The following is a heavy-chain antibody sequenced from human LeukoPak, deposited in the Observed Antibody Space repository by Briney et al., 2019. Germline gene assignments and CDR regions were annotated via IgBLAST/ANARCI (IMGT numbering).Heavy chain of an antibody. CDR2: MSPNSGDT. D-gene: IGHD7-27*01. Sequence: ASVTVSCKASGYTFTTHDINWVRQATGQGLEWLGWMSPNSGDTGYAQKYQDRVTMTSDSSISTAYMELSSLRSEDTAIYYCVRTPPNWGFDYWGQGTLVTVSS. J-gene: IGHJ4*02. CDR3: VRTPPNWGFDY. V-gene: IGHV1-8*01. CDR1: GYTFTTHD.